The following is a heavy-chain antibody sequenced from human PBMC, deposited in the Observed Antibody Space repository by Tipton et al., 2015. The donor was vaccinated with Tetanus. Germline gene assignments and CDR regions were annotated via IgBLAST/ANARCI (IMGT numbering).Heavy chain of an antibody. V-gene: IGHV3-21*01. D-gene: IGHD1-7*01. CDR3: ARDREENLYFDL. CDR2: ISSSSRYI. J-gene: IGHJ2*01. Sequence: SLRLSCAASGFTLSRYTLNWVRQAPGKGLEWVSSISSSSRYIYYADSVKGRFTISRDNAKNSLYLQMISLRAEDTAVYSCARDREENLYFDLWGRGTLVTVSS. CDR1: GFTLSRYT.